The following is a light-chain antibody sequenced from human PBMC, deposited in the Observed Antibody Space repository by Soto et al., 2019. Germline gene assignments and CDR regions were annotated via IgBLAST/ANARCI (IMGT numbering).Light chain of an antibody. CDR1: QSISSY. CDR3: QQRNNLPPT. CDR2: DAS. J-gene: IGKJ4*01. Sequence: LWTQSPATLSVSPGQRVTLSCRDSQSISSYLAWYQQRPGQPARLLIYDASNRATGIPARFSGSGSGTDFTLTISSLEHEDFALYFCQQRNNLPPTFGGGTKVE. V-gene: IGKV3-11*01.